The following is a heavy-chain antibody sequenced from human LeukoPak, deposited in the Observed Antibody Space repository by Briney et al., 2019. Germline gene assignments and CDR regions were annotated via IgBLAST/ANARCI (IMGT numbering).Heavy chain of an antibody. CDR1: GGSISSSSYY. Sequence: PSETLSLTCTVSGGSISSSSYYWGWIRQPPGKGLEWIGSIYYSGSTYYNPSLKSRVTISVDTSKNQFSLKLSSVTAADTAVYYCARVPGGALNWFDPWGQGTLSPSPQ. CDR2: IYYSGST. D-gene: IGHD1-1*01. J-gene: IGHJ5*02. V-gene: IGHV4-39*01. CDR3: ARVPGGALNWFDP.